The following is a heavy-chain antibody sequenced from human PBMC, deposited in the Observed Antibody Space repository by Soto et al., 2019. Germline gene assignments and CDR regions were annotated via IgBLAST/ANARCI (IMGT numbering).Heavy chain of an antibody. J-gene: IGHJ5*02. CDR1: CGSFSGYY. V-gene: IGHV4-34*01. D-gene: IGHD2-2*01. CDR3: ARGLPKGVIVVVPAALKGFDP. Sequence: PSETLSLTCAFYCGSFSGYYWSWIRQPPGKGLEWIGEINHSGSTNYNPSLKSRVTISVDTSKNQFSLKLSSVTAADTAVYYCARGLPKGVIVVVPAALKGFDPWGQGTLVTVSS. CDR2: INHSGST.